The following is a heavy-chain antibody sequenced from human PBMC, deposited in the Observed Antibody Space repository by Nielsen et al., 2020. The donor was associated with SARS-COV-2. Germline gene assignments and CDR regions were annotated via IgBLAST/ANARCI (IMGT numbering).Heavy chain of an antibody. J-gene: IGHJ6*02. V-gene: IGHV3-15*01. CDR1: GFTFRNAW. D-gene: IGHD6-13*01. Sequence: GGSLRLSCVASGFTFRNAWMTWVRQAPGKGPEWVGRIKAKPDGESTVYAPPVQGRFTISRDDSVMTLYLQMDSLEIEDTGVYYCSTGRVAAVGTYYYYYGMDVWGQGTTVAVSS. CDR3: STGRVAAVGTYYYYYGMDV. CDR2: IKAKPDGEST.